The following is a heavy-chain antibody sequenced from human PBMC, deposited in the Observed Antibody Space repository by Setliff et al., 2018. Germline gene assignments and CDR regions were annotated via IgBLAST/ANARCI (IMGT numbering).Heavy chain of an antibody. CDR2: INAGNGNT. Sequence: GASVKVSCKASGYTFTSYAMHWVRQAPGQRLEWMGWINAGNGNTKYSQKFQGRVTITRDTSASTAYMELSSLRSEDTAVYYCARDSIGYITGIPYYYYYYMDVWGKGTTVTVSS. J-gene: IGHJ6*03. V-gene: IGHV1-3*01. CDR1: GYTFTSYA. CDR3: ARDSIGYITGIPYYYYYYMDV. D-gene: IGHD1-20*01.